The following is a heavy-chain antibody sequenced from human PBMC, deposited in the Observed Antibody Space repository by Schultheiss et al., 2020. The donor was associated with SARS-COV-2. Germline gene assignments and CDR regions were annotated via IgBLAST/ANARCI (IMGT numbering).Heavy chain of an antibody. Sequence: GGSLRLSCAASGFTFSSYSMNWVRQAPGKGLEWVSYISSSSSTIYYAVSVKGRFTISRDNSKNTLYLQMNSLRAEDTAVYYCAGDYGASPTYYMDVWGKGTTVTVSS. D-gene: IGHD4-17*01. V-gene: IGHV3-48*01. J-gene: IGHJ6*03. CDR3: AGDYGASPTYYMDV. CDR2: ISSSSSTI. CDR1: GFTFSSYS.